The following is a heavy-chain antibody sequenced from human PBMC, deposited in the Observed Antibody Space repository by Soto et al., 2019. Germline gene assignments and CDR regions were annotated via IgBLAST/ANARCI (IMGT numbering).Heavy chain of an antibody. CDR3: ATSYDSGFDP. J-gene: IGHJ5*02. CDR1: GYTFTSYG. CDR2: INPYNGNT. D-gene: IGHD5-12*01. V-gene: IGHV1-18*04. Sequence: QLPLVQSGAEVKKPGASVKVSCKASGYTFTSYGISWIRQAPGQGLEWMGWINPYNGNTDYAQNLQGRVTMTTDTSTSTAYMELRSLTSDDTAVYYCATSYDSGFDPWGQGTLFSVSS.